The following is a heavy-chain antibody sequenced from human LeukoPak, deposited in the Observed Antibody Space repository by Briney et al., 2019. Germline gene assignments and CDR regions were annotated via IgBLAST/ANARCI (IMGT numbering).Heavy chain of an antibody. J-gene: IGHJ6*02. V-gene: IGHV3-30*18. CDR2: ISYDGSKK. CDR3: AKALICRGGSCYSYYYYGVDV. D-gene: IGHD2-15*01. Sequence: GGSLRLSCAASGFTFNRYWMSWVRQAPGKGLEWVAVISYDGSKKYYADSVKGRLTISRDNSKNTLYLQMNSLRAEDTAVYYCAKALICRGGSCYSYYYYGVDVWGQGTTVTVSS. CDR1: GFTFNRYW.